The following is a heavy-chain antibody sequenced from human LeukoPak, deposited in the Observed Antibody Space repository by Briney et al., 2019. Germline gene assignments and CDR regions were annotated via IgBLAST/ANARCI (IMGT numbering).Heavy chain of an antibody. CDR1: GFTFSSFG. J-gene: IGHJ4*02. D-gene: IGHD3-22*01. V-gene: IGHV3-30*03. Sequence: GGSLRLSCAASGFTFSSFGMHRVRQAPGKGLERVAVISNDGNNKYYGDSVKGRFTISRDNSKNTVYLQMNSLRAEDTAVYYCHVNNNHFNSSGYYFDYWGQGTLVTVSS. CDR2: ISNDGNNK. CDR3: HVNNNHFNSSGYYFDY.